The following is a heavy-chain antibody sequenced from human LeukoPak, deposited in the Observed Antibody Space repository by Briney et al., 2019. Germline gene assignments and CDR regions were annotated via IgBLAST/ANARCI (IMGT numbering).Heavy chain of an antibody. D-gene: IGHD4-23*01. CDR2: ISPDNGNT. V-gene: IGHV1-18*01. CDR1: GYSFTTYR. CDR3: ATDYGGNPGFFDY. Sequence: GASVKVSCKTSGYSFTTYRISWVRQATGQGLEWMGWISPDNGNTNYAQRLQGRVTMTTGTSTSTAYMELRILRSDDTGVYYCATDYGGNPGFFDYWGQGTLVTVSS. J-gene: IGHJ4*02.